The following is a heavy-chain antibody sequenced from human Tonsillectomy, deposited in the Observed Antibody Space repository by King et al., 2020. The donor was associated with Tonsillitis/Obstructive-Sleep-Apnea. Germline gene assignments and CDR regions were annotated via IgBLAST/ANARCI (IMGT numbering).Heavy chain of an antibody. CDR1: GGSISSRNYY. CDR2: IYYSGST. J-gene: IGHJ6*03. CDR3: AAGEGDVYCSSTSGYLYYYYMAV. V-gene: IGHV4-39*01. D-gene: IGHD2-2*01. Sequence: VQLQESGPGLVKPSETLSLTCTVSGGSISSRNYYWGWIRQPPGKGLEWIGSIYYSGSTYYNPSLKSRVTISVDTSKNQFALKLSSVTAADTAVYYCAAGEGDVYCSSTSGYLYYYYMAVWGKGTPVTVPS.